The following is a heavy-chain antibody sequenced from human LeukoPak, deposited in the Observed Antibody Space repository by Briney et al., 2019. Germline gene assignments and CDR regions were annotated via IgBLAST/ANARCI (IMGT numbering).Heavy chain of an antibody. J-gene: IGHJ5*02. CDR1: GYSFIDYY. CDR2: INPNRGGP. CDR3: ARDNSVGDNAWWFDP. Sequence: ASVKVSCKASGYSFIDYYIHWVRQAPGQGLEWLGWINPNRGGPNYAQKFEGRVTMTRDTSISTVFLEMSRLRSEDTAVYYCARDNSVGDNAWWFDPWGQGTLVFVSS. D-gene: IGHD1-26*01. V-gene: IGHV1-2*02.